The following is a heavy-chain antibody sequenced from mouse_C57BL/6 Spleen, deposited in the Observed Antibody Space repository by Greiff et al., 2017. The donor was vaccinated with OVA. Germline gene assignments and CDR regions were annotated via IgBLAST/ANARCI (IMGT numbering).Heavy chain of an antibody. CDR1: GYTFTSYW. Sequence: QVQLQQPGAELVKPGASVKLSCKASGYTFTSYWMHWVKQRPGQGLEWIGMIHPNSGSTNYNEKFKSKATLTVDKSSSTAYMQLSSLTSEDSAVYYGARAEVIYYDPYYAMDYWGQGTSVTVSS. CDR3: ARAEVIYYDPYYAMDY. CDR2: IHPNSGST. D-gene: IGHD2-4*01. J-gene: IGHJ4*01. V-gene: IGHV1-64*01.